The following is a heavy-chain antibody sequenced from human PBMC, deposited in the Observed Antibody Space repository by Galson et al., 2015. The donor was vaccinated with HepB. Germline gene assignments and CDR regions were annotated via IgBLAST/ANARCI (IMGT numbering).Heavy chain of an antibody. V-gene: IGHV4-39*07. Sequence: SETLSLTCTVSGGSISSSSYYWGWIRQPPGKGLEWIGSIYYSGSTYYNPSLKSRVTISVDTSKNQFSLKLSSVTAADTAVYYCARVNRRSGWRRKYYFDYWGQGTLVTVSS. D-gene: IGHD6-19*01. CDR1: GGSISSSSYY. CDR2: IYYSGST. CDR3: ARVNRRSGWRRKYYFDY. J-gene: IGHJ4*02.